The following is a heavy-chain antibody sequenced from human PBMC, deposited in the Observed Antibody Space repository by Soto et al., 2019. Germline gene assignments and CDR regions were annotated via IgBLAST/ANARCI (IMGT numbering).Heavy chain of an antibody. CDR3: ARGGPCDYVWGSYRPQAWYFDL. Sequence: QVQLVQSGAEVKKPGASVKVSCKASGYTFTSYGISWVRQAPGQGLEWMGWISAYNGNTNYAQKLQGRVTMTTDTSTSTAYMELRSLRSDDTAVYYCARGGPCDYVWGSYRPQAWYFDLWGRGTLVTVSS. CDR2: ISAYNGNT. CDR1: GYTFTSYG. J-gene: IGHJ2*01. D-gene: IGHD3-16*02. V-gene: IGHV1-18*01.